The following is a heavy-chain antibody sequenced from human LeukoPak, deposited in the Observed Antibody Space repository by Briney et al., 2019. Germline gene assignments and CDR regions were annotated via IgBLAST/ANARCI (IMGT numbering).Heavy chain of an antibody. V-gene: IGHV3-11*01. Sequence: PGGSLRLSCAASGFTFSDYYMSWIRQAPGKGLEWVSYISYSGDTIYYADSVKGRFTISRDNSKNTLYLQMNSLRAEDTAVYYCAKLRGLRGGIFSLHDYWGQGTLVTVSS. CDR2: ISYSGDTI. J-gene: IGHJ4*02. D-gene: IGHD3-3*01. CDR1: GFTFSDYY. CDR3: AKLRGLRGGIFSLHDY.